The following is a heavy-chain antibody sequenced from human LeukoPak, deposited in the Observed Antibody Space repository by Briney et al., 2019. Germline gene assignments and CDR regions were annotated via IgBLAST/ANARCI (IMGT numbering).Heavy chain of an antibody. CDR2: ISTGSTYI. V-gene: IGHV3-21*01. Sequence: GSLTLAGAGSGLTSSSDRMSWVGQAPGHGLEWVSSISTGSTYIHYADSVKGRFTISRDNAKSSLYLQMNSLSAEDTAVYYCAIYGGGMGNYWGQGTLVTVSS. CDR3: AIYGGGMGNY. CDR1: GLTSSSDR. D-gene: IGHD3-16*01. J-gene: IGHJ4*02.